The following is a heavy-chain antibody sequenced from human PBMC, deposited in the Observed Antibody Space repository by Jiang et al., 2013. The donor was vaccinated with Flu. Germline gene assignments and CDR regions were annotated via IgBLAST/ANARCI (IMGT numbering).Heavy chain of an antibody. Sequence: KKPGESLRISCRDSGYSFSSYWIGWVRQMPGKGLEWMGIIYARDSNTKYSPSFQGQVIISVDKSINTAYLQWSSLEASDTAIYYCTRAINGDFWFGPWGQGTLVTVSS. CDR3: TRAINGDFWFGP. J-gene: IGHJ5*02. V-gene: IGHV5-51*01. CDR2: IYARDSNT. CDR1: GYSFSSYW. D-gene: IGHD4-17*01.